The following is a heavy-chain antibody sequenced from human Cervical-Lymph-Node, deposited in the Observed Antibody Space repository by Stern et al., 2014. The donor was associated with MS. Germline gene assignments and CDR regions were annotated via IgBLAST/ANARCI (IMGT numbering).Heavy chain of an antibody. CDR3: ASQYQVLYFDS. CDR1: GFRFRNFD. Sequence: VQLVESGGGVVQPGRSLRLSCAASGFRFRNFDIHWVRQAPGKGLEWVAVIAFDGSYKHYAASVKGRFTVSRDVSENPLYLQMNSLRGEDTAVYYCASQYQVLYFDSWGQGTLVTVSS. CDR2: IAFDGSYK. J-gene: IGHJ4*02. V-gene: IGHV3-30*03. D-gene: IGHD2-2*01.